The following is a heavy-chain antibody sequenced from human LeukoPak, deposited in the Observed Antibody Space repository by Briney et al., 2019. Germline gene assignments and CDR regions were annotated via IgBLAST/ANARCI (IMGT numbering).Heavy chain of an antibody. D-gene: IGHD1-26*01. CDR3: ARENPMTSGSLDY. Sequence: GGSLRLSCVVSGFNFSRYAFYWVRKTPGKGLEWVAIVSYDGSKRSYADSVKGRFTISRDNSKNTLYLQMNSLRAEDTAVYYCARENPMTSGSLDYWGQGTLVTVSS. CDR2: VSYDGSKR. J-gene: IGHJ4*02. CDR1: GFNFSRYA. V-gene: IGHV3-30*04.